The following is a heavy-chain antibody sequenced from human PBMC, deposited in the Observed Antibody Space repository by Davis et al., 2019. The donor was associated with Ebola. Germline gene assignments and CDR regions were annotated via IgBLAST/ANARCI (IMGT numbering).Heavy chain of an antibody. D-gene: IGHD3-10*02. CDR1: GFLFSSFN. J-gene: IGHJ6*02. CDR3: ARENVLSYYSSAMDV. CDR2: ISGRSNNV. Sequence: GGSLRLSCAASGFLFSSFNMNWVRQAPGKGPEWVAYISGRSNNVHYADSVEGRFTISRHTAKNSPYLQMNSLRDEDTAVYYCARENVLSYYSSAMDVWGRGTTVTVSS. V-gene: IGHV3-48*02.